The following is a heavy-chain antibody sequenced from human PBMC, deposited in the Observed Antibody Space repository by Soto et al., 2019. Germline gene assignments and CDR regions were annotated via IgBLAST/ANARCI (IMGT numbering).Heavy chain of an antibody. CDR3: ARGIASTGLVSFDV. V-gene: IGHV3-21*04. CDR2: ISSTSTNI. CDR1: GFSFISSI. D-gene: IGHD4-4*01. Sequence: GGSLRLSCLASGFSFISSIMHWVRQAPGKGLEWIATISSTSTNIYYAGSVKGRFSISRDNPKNSLFLQMNSLRAEDMAVYYCARGIASTGLVSFDVWGQGTMVT. J-gene: IGHJ3*01.